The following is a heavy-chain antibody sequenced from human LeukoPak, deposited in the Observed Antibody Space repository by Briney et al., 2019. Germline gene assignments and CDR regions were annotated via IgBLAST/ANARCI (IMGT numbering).Heavy chain of an antibody. V-gene: IGHV4-34*01. Sequence: SETLSLTCAVYGGSFSGHYWTLIRRTPGKGLEWIGEISHTGLTGSNPSLKSRVTIFVDSSKKQFSLRMTSVTAADTGVYYCARVPDITARPCDTWGPGTLVTVSS. J-gene: IGHJ5*02. D-gene: IGHD1-1*01. CDR3: ARVPDITARPCDT. CDR2: ISHTGLT. CDR1: GGSFSGHY.